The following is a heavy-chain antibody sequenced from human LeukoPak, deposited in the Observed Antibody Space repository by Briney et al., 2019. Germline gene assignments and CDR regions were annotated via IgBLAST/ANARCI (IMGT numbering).Heavy chain of an antibody. V-gene: IGHV3-23*01. J-gene: IGHJ4*02. D-gene: IGHD5-18*01. CDR1: GGSFSGYY. CDR2: ISGSGGST. Sequence: PSETLSLTCAVYGGSFSGYYWSWIRQPPGKGLEWVSAISGSGGSTYYADSVKGRFTISRDNSKTTLYLQMNSLRAEDTAVYYCAKDWDTSSFGFDYWGQGTLVTVSS. CDR3: AKDWDTSSFGFDY.